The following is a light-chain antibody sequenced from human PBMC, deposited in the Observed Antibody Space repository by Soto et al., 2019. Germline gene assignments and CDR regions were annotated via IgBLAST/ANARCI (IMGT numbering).Light chain of an antibody. CDR3: QRYNSLYT. Sequence: DIQMTQSPSTLSASVGDRVTSTCRSSQSISSWLAWYQQKPGKAPKLLIYKASSLESGVPSRFSRSASGTEFTLTISSLQPDDFATYYCQRYNSLYTFGKGTKLEIK. CDR2: KAS. V-gene: IGKV1-5*03. J-gene: IGKJ2*01. CDR1: QSISSW.